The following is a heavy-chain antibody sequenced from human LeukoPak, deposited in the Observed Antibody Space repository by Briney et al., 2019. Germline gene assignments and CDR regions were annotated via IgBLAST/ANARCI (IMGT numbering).Heavy chain of an antibody. Sequence: KPSETLSLTCTVSGGSISSSSYYWGWIRQPPGKGLEWIGSIYYSGSTYYNPSLKSRVTISVDTSKNQFSLKLSSVTAADTAVYYCARRRPLFLIAAAHFDYWGQGTLVTVSS. J-gene: IGHJ4*02. D-gene: IGHD6-13*01. CDR3: ARRRPLFLIAAAHFDY. V-gene: IGHV4-39*07. CDR2: IYYSGST. CDR1: GGSISSSSYY.